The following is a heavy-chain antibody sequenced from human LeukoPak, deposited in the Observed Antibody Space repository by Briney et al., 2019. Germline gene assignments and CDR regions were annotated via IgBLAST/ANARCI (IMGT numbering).Heavy chain of an antibody. CDR1: GYTFTSYD. J-gene: IGHJ6*02. D-gene: IGHD3-3*01. CDR2: MNPNSGNT. V-gene: IGHV1-8*01. CDR3: ARGRYDFWSGYYPTYYYYGMDV. Sequence: ASVKVSCKASGYTFTSYDINWVRQATGQGLEWMGWMNPNSGNTGYAQKFQGRVTMTRNTSISTAYMELSSLRSEDTAVYYCARGRYDFWSGYYPTYYYYGMDVWGQGTTVTVSS.